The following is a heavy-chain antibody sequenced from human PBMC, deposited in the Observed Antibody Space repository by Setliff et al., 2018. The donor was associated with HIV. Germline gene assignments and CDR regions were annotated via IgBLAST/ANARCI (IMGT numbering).Heavy chain of an antibody. Sequence: PSETLSLTCTVSGGSIISYYWNWIRQPAGQGLEWIGRIYTSGSTNYNPSLKDRVTMSVDTSKNQFSLRLTSVTAADTAVYFCARSSQYGNLNWFDPWGRGTLVTVSS. CDR3: ARSSQYGNLNWFDP. V-gene: IGHV4-4*07. J-gene: IGHJ5*02. CDR2: IYTSGST. CDR1: GGSIISYY. D-gene: IGHD6-6*01.